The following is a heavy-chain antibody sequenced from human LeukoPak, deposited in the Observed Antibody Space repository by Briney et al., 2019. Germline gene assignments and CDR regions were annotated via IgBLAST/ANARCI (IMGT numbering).Heavy chain of an antibody. CDR3: TRDPILGAPGYFDY. D-gene: IGHD1-26*01. V-gene: IGHV3-11*04. Sequence: GSLRLSCAASGFTFSDYYMSWIRQAPGKGLEWVSYISSSGSTIYYADSVKGRFTISRDNAKNSLYLQMNSLRAEDTAVYYCTRDPILGAPGYFDYWGQGTLVTVSS. CDR2: ISSSGSTI. J-gene: IGHJ4*02. CDR1: GFTFSDYY.